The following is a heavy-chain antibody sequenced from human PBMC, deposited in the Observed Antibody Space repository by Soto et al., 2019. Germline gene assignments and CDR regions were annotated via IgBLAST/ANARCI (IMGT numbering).Heavy chain of an antibody. CDR2: MNPNSGNT. CDR3: ARVCCSEVSTRYYYYYYMDV. J-gene: IGHJ6*03. V-gene: IGHV1-8*01. CDR1: GYTFTSYD. Sequence: ASVRVSCKASGYTFTSYDINWVRQATGQGLEWMGWMNPNSGNTGYAQKFQGRVTMTRNTSISTAYMELSSLRSEDTAVYYCARVCCSEVSTRYYYYYYMDVWGKGTTVTVSS. D-gene: IGHD2-15*01.